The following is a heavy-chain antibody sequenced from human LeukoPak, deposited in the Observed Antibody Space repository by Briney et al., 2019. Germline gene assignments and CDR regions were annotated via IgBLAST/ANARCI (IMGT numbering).Heavy chain of an antibody. CDR2: IKQDGSEK. V-gene: IGHV3-7*01. J-gene: IGHJ4*02. CDR1: GFTFSSYW. D-gene: IGHD2-15*01. CDR3: ARVRAAATDY. Sequence: PGGSLRLSCAASGFTFSSYWMSWVRQASGKGLEWVANIKQDGSEKFYVDSVKGRFTISRDNAKSSLYLQMNSLRAEDTAVYYCARVRAAATDYWGQGTLVTVSS.